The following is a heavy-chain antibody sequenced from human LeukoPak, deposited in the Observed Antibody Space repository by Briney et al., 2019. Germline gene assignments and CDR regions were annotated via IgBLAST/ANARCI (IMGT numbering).Heavy chain of an antibody. D-gene: IGHD2-15*01. J-gene: IGHJ3*02. Sequence: SETLSLTCTVSGGSISSSSYYWGWSRQPPGKGLEWIGSIYYSGSTYYNPSLKSRVTISVDTSKNQFSLKLSSVTAADTAVYYCARRGYCSGGSCYVDAFDIWGQGTMVTVSS. CDR2: IYYSGST. CDR1: GGSISSSSYY. CDR3: ARRGYCSGGSCYVDAFDI. V-gene: IGHV4-39*07.